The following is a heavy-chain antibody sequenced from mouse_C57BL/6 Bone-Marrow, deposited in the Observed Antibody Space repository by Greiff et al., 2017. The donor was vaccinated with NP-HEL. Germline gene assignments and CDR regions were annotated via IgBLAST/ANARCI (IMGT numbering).Heavy chain of an antibody. V-gene: IGHV14-4*01. D-gene: IGHD1-1*01. CDR2: IDPENGDT. Sequence: VQLQQSGAELVRPGASVKLSCTASGFNIKDDYMHWVKQRPEQGLEWIGWIDPENGDTEYASKFQGKATITADTASNTAYLQLSSLTSEDTAVYYCTAFDYYGSSSLAYWGQGTLVTVSA. CDR1: GFNIKDDY. CDR3: TAFDYYGSSSLAY. J-gene: IGHJ3*01.